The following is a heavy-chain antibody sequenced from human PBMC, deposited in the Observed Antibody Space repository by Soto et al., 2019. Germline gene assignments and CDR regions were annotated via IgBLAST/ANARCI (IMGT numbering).Heavy chain of an antibody. J-gene: IGHJ6*02. CDR3: ARAGMTYYYYYYGMDV. D-gene: IGHD1-20*01. CDR1: EGTFSSYA. CDR2: IIPIFGTA. V-gene: IGHV1-69*13. Sequence: GASVKVSCKASEGTFSSYAISWVRQAPGQGLEWMGGIIPIFGTANYAQKFQGRVTITADESTSTAYMELSSLRSEDTAVYYCARAGMTYYYYYYGMDVWGQGTTVTVSS.